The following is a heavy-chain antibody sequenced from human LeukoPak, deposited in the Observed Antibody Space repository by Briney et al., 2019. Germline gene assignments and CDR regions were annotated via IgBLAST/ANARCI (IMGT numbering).Heavy chain of an antibody. Sequence: GASVKVSCKASGGIFSSYAISWVRQAPGQGLEWMGGIIPIFGTANYAQKFQGRVTITADESTSTAYMELSSLRSEDTAVYYCARDHYDDYGGNVALLSWGQGTLVTVSS. D-gene: IGHD4-17*01. CDR3: ARDHYDDYGGNVALLS. V-gene: IGHV1-69*13. J-gene: IGHJ4*02. CDR1: GGIFSSYA. CDR2: IIPIFGTA.